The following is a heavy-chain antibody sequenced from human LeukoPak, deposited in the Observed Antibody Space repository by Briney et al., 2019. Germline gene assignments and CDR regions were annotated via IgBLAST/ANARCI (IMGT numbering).Heavy chain of an antibody. CDR1: GGSISPYY. V-gene: IGHV4-4*07. D-gene: IGHD5-18*01. CDR2: IHSGGTT. J-gene: IGHJ6*03. Sequence: SETLSLTCTVSGGSISPYYWTWIRQSAGKGLEFIGRIHSGGTTNHNPSLASRITLSVDTSKNQVSLKLSSVAAADTAVYYCARDSPDGYTLGHRYYYMDVWGKGTTVVVS. CDR3: ARDSPDGYTLGHRYYYMDV.